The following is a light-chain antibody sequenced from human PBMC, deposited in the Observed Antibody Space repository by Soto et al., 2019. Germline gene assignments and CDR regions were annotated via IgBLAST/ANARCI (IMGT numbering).Light chain of an antibody. J-gene: IGKJ2*01. CDR3: HQYNSWPYT. CDR2: AAS. V-gene: IGKV3-15*01. CDR1: QSVNIN. Sequence: EIVMTQSPATLSLSPGERATLSCRARQSVNINLAWYQQRPGQAPRLLIYAASTRATGVPDRFSGSGSGTEFTLTVSSLQPEDFAVHYCHQYNSWPYTFGQGTKVERK.